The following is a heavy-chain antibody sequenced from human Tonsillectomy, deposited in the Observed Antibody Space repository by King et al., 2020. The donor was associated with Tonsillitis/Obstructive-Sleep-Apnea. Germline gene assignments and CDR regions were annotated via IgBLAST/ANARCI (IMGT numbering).Heavy chain of an antibody. CDR3: ARDSRSHYYDTSGYYPFDY. CDR2: ISAYNGDT. J-gene: IGHJ4*02. D-gene: IGHD3-22*01. V-gene: IGHV1-18*01. Sequence: QLVQSGAEVKKPGASVKVSCKASGYTFTTYGISWVRQAPGQGLEWMGWISAYNGDTNYAQKLQGRVTMTTDTSTSTAYMEVRSLRPDDTAVYYCARDSRSHYYDTSGYYPFDYWGQGTLVTVSS. CDR1: GYTFTTYG.